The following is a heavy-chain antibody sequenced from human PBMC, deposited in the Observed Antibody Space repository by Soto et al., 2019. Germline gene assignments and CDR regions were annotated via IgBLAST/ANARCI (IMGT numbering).Heavy chain of an antibody. CDR1: GFTFSGHW. D-gene: IGHD2-2*01. CDR2: IKQDGSET. CDR3: ARDRAFCSGTNCRRGSIYYYYMDV. Sequence: EVHLVESGGGLVQPGGSLRLSCAASGFTFSGHWMSWVRQAPGKGLEWVAHIKQDGSETFYVGSVKGRFTISRDNAKNSLDLQMNSLRAADTALYYCARDRAFCSGTNCRRGSIYYYYMDVWGNGTTVTVSS. J-gene: IGHJ6*03. V-gene: IGHV3-7*01.